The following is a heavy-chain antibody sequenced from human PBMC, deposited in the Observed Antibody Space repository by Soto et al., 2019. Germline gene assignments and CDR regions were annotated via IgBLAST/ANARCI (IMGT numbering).Heavy chain of an antibody. CDR2: IIPILGIA. Sequence: SVKVSCKASRGTFSSYTISWVRQAPGQGLEWMGRIIPILGIANYAQKFQGRVTITADKSTSTAYMELSSLRSEDTAVYYCARDRVGDCSSTSCYADYYYYMDVWG. CDR1: RGTFSSYT. CDR3: ARDRVGDCSSTSCYADYYYYMDV. J-gene: IGHJ6*03. D-gene: IGHD2-2*01. V-gene: IGHV1-69*04.